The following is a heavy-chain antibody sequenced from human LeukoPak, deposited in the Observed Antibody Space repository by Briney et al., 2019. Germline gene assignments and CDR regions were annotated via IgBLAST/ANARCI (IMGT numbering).Heavy chain of an antibody. Sequence: PGGSLRLSCAASGFDFSDYTINWVRQAPGKGLEWLSSISSNSRYIYYADSVKGRLTVSRDNAKNSVYLQMNNLRGEDSAVYYCARDGLGSYDFWDQGTLVTVSS. CDR3: ARDGLGSYDF. CDR2: ISSNSRYI. J-gene: IGHJ4*02. D-gene: IGHD3-10*01. V-gene: IGHV3-21*01. CDR1: GFDFSDYT.